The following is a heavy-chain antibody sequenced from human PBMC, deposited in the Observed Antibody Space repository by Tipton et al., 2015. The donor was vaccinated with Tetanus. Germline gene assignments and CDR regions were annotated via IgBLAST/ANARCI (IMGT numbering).Heavy chain of an antibody. CDR2: MNPNGGNT. CDR1: GYTFTSYD. Sequence: QSGAEVKKPGASVKVSCKASGYTFTSYDINWVRQATGQGLEWMGWMNPNGGNTGYAQKFQGRVTMTRNTSISTAYMELSSLRSEDTAVYYCARGNSFDSSGSPASDIWGQGTMVTVSS. J-gene: IGHJ3*02. V-gene: IGHV1-8*01. D-gene: IGHD3-22*01. CDR3: ARGNSFDSSGSPASDI.